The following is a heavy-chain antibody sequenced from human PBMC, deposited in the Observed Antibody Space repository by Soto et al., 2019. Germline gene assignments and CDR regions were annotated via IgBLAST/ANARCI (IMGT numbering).Heavy chain of an antibody. CDR2: IYSGGST. J-gene: IGHJ4*02. Sequence: EVQLVETGGDLIQPGGSLRLSCAASGFTVSSNYMSWVRQAPGKGLEWVSVIYSGGSTYYADSVKGRFTISRDNTKNTLYLQMNSLRAEDTAMYYCARDLDWEGHNFRGAYGYWGQGTLVTVSS. V-gene: IGHV3-53*02. CDR3: ARDLDWEGHNFRGAYGY. D-gene: IGHD2-21*01. CDR1: GFTVSSNY.